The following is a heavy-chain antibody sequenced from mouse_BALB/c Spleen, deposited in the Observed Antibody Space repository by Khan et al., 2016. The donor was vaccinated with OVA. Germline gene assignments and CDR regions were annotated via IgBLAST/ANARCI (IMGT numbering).Heavy chain of an antibody. J-gene: IGHJ3*01. CDR2: IYPFNDVT. CDR3: APVGTHYGSFVY. V-gene: IGHV1S136*01. D-gene: IGHD1-1*01. CDR1: GYTFTSYV. Sequence: EVQLQESGPEVVKPGASVKMSCKASGYTFTSYVMHWVKQKPGQGLEWIGYIYPFNDVTKFNEKFNGKATLTSDKSSSTAYMELSSLTSDDSAVYYCAPVGTHYGSFVYWGQGTLVTVSA.